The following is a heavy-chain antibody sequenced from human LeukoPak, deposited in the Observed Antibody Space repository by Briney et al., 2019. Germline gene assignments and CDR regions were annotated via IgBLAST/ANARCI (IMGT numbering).Heavy chain of an antibody. V-gene: IGHV3-23*01. CDR1: GFTFSSYA. Sequence: PGGSLRLSCAASGFTFSSYAMSWVRQAPGKGLEWVSAISGSGGRTYYADSVKGRFTISRNNSKNTLYLQMHSLRAEDTAVYYCAKDVATNYNWNYSNDYWGQGTLVTVSS. CDR2: ISGSGGRT. D-gene: IGHD1-7*01. J-gene: IGHJ4*02. CDR3: AKDVATNYNWNYSNDY.